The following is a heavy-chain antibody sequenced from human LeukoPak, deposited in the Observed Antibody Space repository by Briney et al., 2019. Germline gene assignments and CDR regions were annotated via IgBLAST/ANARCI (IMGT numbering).Heavy chain of an antibody. Sequence: SETLSLTCTVSGGSISSYYWSWIRQPPGKGLEWIGYIYYSGSTNYNPSLKSRVTISVDTSKNQFSLKLSPVTAADTAVYYCARSPYYYGMDVWGQGTTVTVSS. J-gene: IGHJ6*02. CDR2: IYYSGST. CDR3: ARSPYYYGMDV. CDR1: GGSISSYY. V-gene: IGHV4-59*01.